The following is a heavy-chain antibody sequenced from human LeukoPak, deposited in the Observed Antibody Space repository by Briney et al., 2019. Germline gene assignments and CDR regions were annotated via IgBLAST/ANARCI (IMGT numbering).Heavy chain of an antibody. J-gene: IGHJ4*02. V-gene: IGHV4-30-4*01. Sequence: SQTLSLTCTVSGGSISSDDYYWSWIRQPPGKGLEWIGYIYYSGSTNYNPSLKSRVTISVDTSKNQFSLKLSSVTAADTAVYYCASYYYDSSGYYYFDYWGQGTLVTVSS. CDR2: IYYSGST. D-gene: IGHD3-22*01. CDR3: ASYYYDSSGYYYFDY. CDR1: GGSISSDDYY.